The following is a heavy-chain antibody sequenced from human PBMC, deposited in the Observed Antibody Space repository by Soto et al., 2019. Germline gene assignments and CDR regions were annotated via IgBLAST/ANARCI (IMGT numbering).Heavy chain of an antibody. CDR2: IGGSGDGT. CDR3: ARAREASLLRVPSPY. V-gene: IGHV3-23*01. Sequence: GGSLRLSCEASGFTFSSYTMNWVRRAPGKGLEGVATIGGSGDGTYYGDSVKGRFTISRDNSKNTVYLQMNSLRAEDTAIYYCARAREASLLRVPSPYWGQGTLVTVSS. D-gene: IGHD2-21*02. J-gene: IGHJ4*02. CDR1: GFTFSSYT.